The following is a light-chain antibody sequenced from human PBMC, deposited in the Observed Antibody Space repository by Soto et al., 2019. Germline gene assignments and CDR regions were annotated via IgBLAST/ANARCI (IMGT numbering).Light chain of an antibody. J-gene: IGLJ2*01. CDR1: SSNIGNNY. Sequence: QSVLTQPPSVSAAPGQKVTISCSGSSSNIGNNYVSWYQQLPGTAPKLLIYENNKRPSGIPDRFSGSKSGTSATLGITGRHTGDEADDYCGTWDSSLSAVVFGGGTK. CDR2: ENN. V-gene: IGLV1-51*02. CDR3: GTWDSSLSAVV.